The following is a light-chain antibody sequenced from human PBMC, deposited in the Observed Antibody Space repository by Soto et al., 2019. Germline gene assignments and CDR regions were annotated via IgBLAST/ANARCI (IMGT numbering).Light chain of an antibody. V-gene: IGLV3-21*02. CDR3: QVWGTSSDHP. J-gene: IGLJ1*01. Sequence: SYELTQPPSVSVAPGQTASITCRGNNIGAKSVLWYQQKPGQAPVVVVYDDSDRPSGIPERFSGSNSGNTATLTISGVEAGDEADYYCQVWGTSSDHPFGTGTKVTVL. CDR2: DDS. CDR1: NIGAKS.